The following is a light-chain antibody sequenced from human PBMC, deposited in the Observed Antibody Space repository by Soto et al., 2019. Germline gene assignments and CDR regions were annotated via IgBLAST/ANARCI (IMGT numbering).Light chain of an antibody. CDR1: QSVSSY. CDR2: DAS. V-gene: IGKV3-11*01. Sequence: EIVLTQSPATLSLSPGERATLSCRASQSVSSYLAWYQQKTGQAPSLLIYDASNRATGITARFSGSGSGTDFTLTISRLEPEDVAVYYCQQRSNWPATFGQGTKVEIK. CDR3: QQRSNWPAT. J-gene: IGKJ1*01.